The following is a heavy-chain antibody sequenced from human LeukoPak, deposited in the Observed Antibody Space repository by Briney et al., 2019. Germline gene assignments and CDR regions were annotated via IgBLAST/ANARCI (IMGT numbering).Heavy chain of an antibody. Sequence: SETLSLTCTVSGGSISSSSYYWGWIRQPPGKGLEWSGSIYYSGSTYYNPSLKSRVTISVDTSKNQFSLQLSSVTAADTAVYYCATSAAAAPFYYFDYWGQGTLVTVSS. CDR3: ATSAAAAPFYYFDY. D-gene: IGHD6-13*01. J-gene: IGHJ4*02. V-gene: IGHV4-39*01. CDR2: IYYSGST. CDR1: GGSISSSSYY.